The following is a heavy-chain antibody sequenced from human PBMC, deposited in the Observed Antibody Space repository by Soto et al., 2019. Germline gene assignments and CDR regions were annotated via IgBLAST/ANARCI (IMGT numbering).Heavy chain of an antibody. D-gene: IGHD3-10*01. Sequence: SATLSLTCPVSGCSLSSYYWSWLRQPPGKGLEWIGYIYYSGSTNYNPSLKSRVTISVDTSKNQFSLKLSSVTAADTAVYYCAGVDGSGSYDYWGQGTLVTVSS. CDR1: GCSLSSYY. CDR2: IYYSGST. CDR3: AGVDGSGSYDY. V-gene: IGHV4-59*01. J-gene: IGHJ4*02.